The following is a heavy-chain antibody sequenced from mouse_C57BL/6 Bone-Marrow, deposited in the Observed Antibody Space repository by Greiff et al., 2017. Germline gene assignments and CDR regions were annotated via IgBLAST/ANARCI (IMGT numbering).Heavy chain of an antibody. V-gene: IGHV1-52*01. CDR1: GYTFTSYW. CDR3: AREDIYDGYFYYAMDD. Sequence: QVQLQQPGAELVRPGSSVKLSCKASGYTFTSYWMHWVKQRPIQGLEWIGNIDPSDSETHYNQKFKGKATLTVDKSSSTAYMQLSSLTSEDSAVYYWAREDIYDGYFYYAMDDWGQGTSVTVCS. D-gene: IGHD2-3*01. CDR2: IDPSDSET. J-gene: IGHJ4*01.